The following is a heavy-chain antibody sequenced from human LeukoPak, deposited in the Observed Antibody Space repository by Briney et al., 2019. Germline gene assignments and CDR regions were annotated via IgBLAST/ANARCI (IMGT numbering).Heavy chain of an antibody. D-gene: IGHD3-10*01. V-gene: IGHV3-23*01. J-gene: IGHJ4*02. CDR2: ISGSGGST. CDR1: GFTFSSYA. CDR3: ARDSVRGVIIPFDY. Sequence: AGGSLRLACAASGFTFSSYAMSWVRQAPGEGLEWVSAISGSGGSTYYADSVKGRFTISRDNAKNSLYLQMNSLRAEDTAVYYCARDSVRGVIIPFDYWGQGTLVTVSS.